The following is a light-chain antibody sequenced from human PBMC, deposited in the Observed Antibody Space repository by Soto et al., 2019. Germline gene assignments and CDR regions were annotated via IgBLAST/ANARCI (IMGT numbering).Light chain of an antibody. CDR1: QDISNY. V-gene: IGKV1-33*01. CDR2: DAS. Sequence: DIQMTQSPSSLSASVGDRVTITCQASQDISNYLNWYQQKPGKAPKLLIYDASNLETGVPSRFSGSGSGTDFTFTISSPQPEDIATYYCQQYDNLPITLGGGTKVDIK. J-gene: IGKJ4*01. CDR3: QQYDNLPIT.